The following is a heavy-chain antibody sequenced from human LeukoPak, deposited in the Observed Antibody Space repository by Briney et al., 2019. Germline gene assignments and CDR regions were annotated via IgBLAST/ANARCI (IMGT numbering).Heavy chain of an antibody. V-gene: IGHV3-30*14. CDR3: ARGATTWIPYDY. CDR1: GFTFSTYA. CDR2: IRYDGSNK. J-gene: IGHJ4*02. Sequence: GGSLRLSCAASGFTFSTYAMHWVRQAPGKGLEWVAFIRYDGSNKYYADSVKGRFTISRDNSKNTLYLQMNSLRAEDTAVYYCARGATTWIPYDYWGQGTLVTVSS. D-gene: IGHD5-18*01.